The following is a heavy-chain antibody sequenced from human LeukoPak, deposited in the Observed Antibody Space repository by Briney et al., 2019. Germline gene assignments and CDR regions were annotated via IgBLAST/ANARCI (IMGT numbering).Heavy chain of an antibody. J-gene: IGHJ6*02. CDR3: ARDRGIVLMVYAIVPYYYYGMDV. D-gene: IGHD2-8*01. CDR2: INPNSGGT. V-gene: IGHV1-2*06. Sequence: ASVKVSCKASGYTFTGYYMHWVRQAPGQGLEWMGRINPNSGGTNYAQKIQGRVTMTRDTSISTAYMELSRLRSDDTAVYYCARDRGIVLMVYAIVPYYYYGMDVWGQGTTVTVSS. CDR1: GYTFTGYY.